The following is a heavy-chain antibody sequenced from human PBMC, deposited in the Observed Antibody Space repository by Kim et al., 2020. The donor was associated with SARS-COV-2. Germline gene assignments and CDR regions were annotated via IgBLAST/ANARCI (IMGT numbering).Heavy chain of an antibody. CDR3: ARGGVVPAAQTRRSWYFDL. CDR1: GFTFSDYY. J-gene: IGHJ2*01. CDR2: ISSSSSYT. V-gene: IGHV3-11*06. D-gene: IGHD2-2*01. Sequence: GGSLRLSCAASGFTFSDYYMSWIRQAPGKGLEWVSYISSSSSYTNYADSVKGRFTISRDNAKNSLYLQMNSLRAEDTAVYYCARGGVVPAAQTRRSWYFDLWGRGTLVTVSS.